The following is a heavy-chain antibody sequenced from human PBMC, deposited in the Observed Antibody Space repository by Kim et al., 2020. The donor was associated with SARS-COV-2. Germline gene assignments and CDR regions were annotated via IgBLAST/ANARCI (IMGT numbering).Heavy chain of an antibody. Sequence: GGSLRLSCVASGFTFSSYSMNWVRQAPGKGLEWVSYISSSSSTIYYADSVKGRFTISRDNAKNSLYLQMNSLRDEDTAVYYCARAGGYSYGYPKELGYYFDYWGQGTLVTVSS. V-gene: IGHV3-48*02. J-gene: IGHJ4*02. CDR2: ISSSSSTI. D-gene: IGHD5-18*01. CDR3: ARAGGYSYGYPKELGYYFDY. CDR1: GFTFSSYS.